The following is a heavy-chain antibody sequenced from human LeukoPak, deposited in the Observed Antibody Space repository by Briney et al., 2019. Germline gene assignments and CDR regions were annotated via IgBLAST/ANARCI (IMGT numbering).Heavy chain of an antibody. CDR1: GGSISSGGYS. V-gene: IGHV4-30-2*01. CDR3: ARAGCSSTSCYAADWFDP. D-gene: IGHD2-2*01. Sequence: TSETLSLTCTVSGGSISSGGYSWSWIRQPPGKGLEWIGYIYHSGSAYYNPSLKSRVTISVDRSKNQFSLKLSSVTAADTAVYYCARAGCSSTSCYAADWFDPWGQGTLVTVSS. CDR2: IYHSGSA. J-gene: IGHJ5*02.